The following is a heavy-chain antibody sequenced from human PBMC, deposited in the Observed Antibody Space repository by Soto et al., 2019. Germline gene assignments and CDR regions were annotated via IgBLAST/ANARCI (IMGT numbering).Heavy chain of an antibody. D-gene: IGHD6-19*01. CDR1: GYTFTSYA. J-gene: IGHJ3*02. CDR2: INPNSGGT. Sequence: ASVKVSCKASGYTFTSYAMHWVRQAPGQRLEWMGWINPNSGGTNYAQKFQGWVTMTRDTSISTAYMELSRLRSDDTAVYYCARMAVAGPNAFDIWGQGTMVTVSS. V-gene: IGHV1-2*04. CDR3: ARMAVAGPNAFDI.